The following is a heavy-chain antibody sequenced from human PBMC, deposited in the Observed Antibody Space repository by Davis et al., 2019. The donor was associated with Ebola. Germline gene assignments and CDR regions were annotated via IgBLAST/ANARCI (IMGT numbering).Heavy chain of an antibody. Sequence: GESLKISCAASGFTFSSYAMSWVRQAPGKGLEWVSAISGSGGSTYYADSVKGRFTISRDTSKNTVYLQMESLRAEDTAVYYCARDFRNKGMDVWGQGTTVTVSS. V-gene: IGHV3-23*01. CDR1: GFTFSSYA. J-gene: IGHJ6*02. CDR3: ARDFRNKGMDV. CDR2: ISGSGGST.